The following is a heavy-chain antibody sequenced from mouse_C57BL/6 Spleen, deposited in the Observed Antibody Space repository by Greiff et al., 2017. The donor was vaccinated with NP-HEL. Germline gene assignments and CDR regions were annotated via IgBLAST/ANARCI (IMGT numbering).Heavy chain of an antibody. CDR3: ASEITTAFDY. CDR1: GYSFTGYY. D-gene: IGHD1-2*01. V-gene: IGHV1-42*01. J-gene: IGHJ2*01. Sequence: VQLQQSGPELVKPGASVKISCKASGYSFTGYYMYWVKQSPEKSLEWIGEINPSTGGTTYNQKFKAKATLTVDKSSSTAYMQLKSLTSEDSAVYYYASEITTAFDYWGQGTTLTVSS. CDR2: INPSTGGT.